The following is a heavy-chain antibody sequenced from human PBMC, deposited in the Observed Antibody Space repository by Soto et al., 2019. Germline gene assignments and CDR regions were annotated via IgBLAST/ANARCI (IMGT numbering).Heavy chain of an antibody. CDR1: GGSISSYY. CDR3: ARYRREAVAGYTLDN. D-gene: IGHD6-13*01. J-gene: IGHJ4*02. CDR2: VYNSGST. V-gene: IGHV4-59*01. Sequence: PSETLSLTCTISGGSISSYYWSWIRQTPGKGLEWIGYVYNSGSTNYNPSLKSRVTISEDTSKSQFSLKVNSMTAADTAVYYCARYRREAVAGYTLDNWGQGILVTVSS.